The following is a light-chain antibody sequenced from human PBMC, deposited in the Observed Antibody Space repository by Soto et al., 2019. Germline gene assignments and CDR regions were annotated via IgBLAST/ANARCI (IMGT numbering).Light chain of an antibody. CDR2: GAS. Sequence: EIVLTQSPASLCLCPGEGDTLXCRASQSFCTHFGWYQQKTGQPPRLLILGASTRATDIQARLSGSGSGKEFTLTISSLQSEDFAVYYCQQYNNWPPVTFGQGTRLEIK. V-gene: IGKV3-15*01. CDR3: QQYNNWPPVT. CDR1: QSFCTH. J-gene: IGKJ5*01.